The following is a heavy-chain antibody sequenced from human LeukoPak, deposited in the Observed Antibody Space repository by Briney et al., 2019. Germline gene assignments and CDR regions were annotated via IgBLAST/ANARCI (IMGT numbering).Heavy chain of an antibody. CDR2: INHSGST. CDR1: GGSFTGYY. Sequence: PSETLSLTCAVYGGSFTGYYWSWIRQPPGKGLEWIGEINHSGSTNYNPSLKSRVTISVDTSKNQFSLKLSSVTAADKAVYYCARSCRILDIVATIRARLGGNGFDIWGQGTMVTVSS. D-gene: IGHD5-12*01. J-gene: IGHJ3*02. CDR3: ARSCRILDIVATIRARLGGNGFDI. V-gene: IGHV4-34*01.